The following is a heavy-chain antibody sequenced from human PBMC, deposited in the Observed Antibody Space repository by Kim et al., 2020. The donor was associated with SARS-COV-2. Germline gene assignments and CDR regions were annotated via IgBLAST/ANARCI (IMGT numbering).Heavy chain of an antibody. Sequence: GSLRLSCAASGFTFSDYYISWIRQAPGKGLEWVSYISSSGSTIYYADSVKGRFTISRDNAKNSLYLQMNSLRAEDTAVYYCARRSAFVLMVYAIPYFDYWGQGTLVTVSS. CDR2: ISSSGSTI. D-gene: IGHD2-8*01. CDR3: ARRSAFVLMVYAIPYFDY. J-gene: IGHJ4*02. CDR1: GFTFSDYY. V-gene: IGHV3-11*01.